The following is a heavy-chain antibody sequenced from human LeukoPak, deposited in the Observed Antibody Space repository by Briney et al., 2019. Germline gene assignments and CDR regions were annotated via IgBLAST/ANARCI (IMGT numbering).Heavy chain of an antibody. CDR3: ARGDYYDSSGYSHTDY. V-gene: IGHV4-39*07. D-gene: IGHD3-22*01. Sequence: PSETLSLTCISGGSISSSSYYWGWIRQPPGKGLEWIGSIYYSGSTYYNPSLKSRVTISVDTSKSQFSLKLSSVTAEDTAVYYCARGDYYDSSGYSHTDYWGQGTLVTVSS. CDR1: GGSISSSSYY. CDR2: IYYSGST. J-gene: IGHJ4*02.